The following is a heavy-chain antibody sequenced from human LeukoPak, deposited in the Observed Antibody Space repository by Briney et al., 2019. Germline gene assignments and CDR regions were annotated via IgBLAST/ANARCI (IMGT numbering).Heavy chain of an antibody. Sequence: GASVKVSCKASGYTFTGYYMHWVRQAPGQGLEWMGWINPNSGGTNYAQKFQGRVTMTRDTSISTAYMELSRLRSDDTAVYYCARGSITMVRGTIWFDPWGQGTLVTVPS. D-gene: IGHD3-10*01. CDR1: GYTFTGYY. CDR2: INPNSGGT. CDR3: ARGSITMVRGTIWFDP. V-gene: IGHV1-2*02. J-gene: IGHJ5*02.